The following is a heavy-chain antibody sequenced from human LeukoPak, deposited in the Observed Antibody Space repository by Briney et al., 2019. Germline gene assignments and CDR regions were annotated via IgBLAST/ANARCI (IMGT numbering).Heavy chain of an antibody. CDR3: AKDGRSTSLYPYYLDY. J-gene: IGHJ4*02. CDR1: GLTFSSYG. V-gene: IGHV3-30*02. D-gene: IGHD2-2*01. CDR2: IRYDGSDK. Sequence: GGSLRLSCAASGLTFSSYGMHWVRQAPGKGLEWVAFIRYDGSDKYCADSVKGRFTISRDNSKNTLYVQMNTLRPEDTAVYYCAKDGRSTSLYPYYLDYWGQGTLVTVSS.